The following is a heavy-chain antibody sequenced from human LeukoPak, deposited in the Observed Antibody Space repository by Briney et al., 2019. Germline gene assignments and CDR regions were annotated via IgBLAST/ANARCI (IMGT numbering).Heavy chain of an antibody. D-gene: IGHD2-2*01. CDR1: GYTFTGYY. Sequence: ASVKVSCTASGYTFTGYYMPWGRQAPGQGLEWMGWINPNSGGTNYAQKFQGRVTMTRDTSIGTAYMELSRLRSDDTAVYYCARVDRVPAAYYYYYYHMDVWGKGTTVTVSS. V-gene: IGHV1-2*02. CDR2: INPNSGGT. J-gene: IGHJ6*03. CDR3: ARVDRVPAAYYYYYYHMDV.